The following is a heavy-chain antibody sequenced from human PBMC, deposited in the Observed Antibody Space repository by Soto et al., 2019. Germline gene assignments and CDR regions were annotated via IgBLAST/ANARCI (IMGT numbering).Heavy chain of an antibody. Sequence: QVQLVQSGAEVKKPGASVKVSCKASGYTFTSYGISWVRQAPGQGLEWMGWISAYNGNTNYAQKLQGSASMTTDTSTSTAYMELRSLRSDDTAVYYCARDHRPRAYCSSTSCYGSYWGQGTLVTVSS. V-gene: IGHV1-18*01. CDR2: ISAYNGNT. D-gene: IGHD2-2*01. CDR3: ARDHRPRAYCSSTSCYGSY. J-gene: IGHJ4*02. CDR1: GYTFTSYG.